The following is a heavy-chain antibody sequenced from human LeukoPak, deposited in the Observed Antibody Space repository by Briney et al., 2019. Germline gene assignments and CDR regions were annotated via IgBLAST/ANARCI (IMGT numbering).Heavy chain of an antibody. D-gene: IGHD3-10*01. Sequence: GASVNVTRMACGYTFIRYPWQCVRQAGGQGLEGMGWISSYNCNTKYAQKFQGRITMTTDTPTSTAYMELRSLRSDDTAVFYCARDMYYYASGSDQIRNNWFDPWGEGTLVTVSS. CDR2: ISSYNCNT. CDR1: GYTFIRYP. CDR3: ARDMYYYASGSDQIRNNWFDP. V-gene: IGHV1-18*01. J-gene: IGHJ5*02.